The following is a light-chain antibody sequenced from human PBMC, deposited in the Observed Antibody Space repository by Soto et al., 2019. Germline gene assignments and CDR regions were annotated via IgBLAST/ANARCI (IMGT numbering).Light chain of an antibody. Sequence: DIQLTQSPSFLSASVRDRVTITCRASQGISNYVAWYQQKPGEAPKFLMYATSTLQSGVPSRFSGSGSGTEFTLTISSLQPEDFGNYYCQQLNSYPLTFGGGTKVEIK. J-gene: IGKJ4*01. V-gene: IGKV1-9*01. CDR2: ATS. CDR1: QGISNY. CDR3: QQLNSYPLT.